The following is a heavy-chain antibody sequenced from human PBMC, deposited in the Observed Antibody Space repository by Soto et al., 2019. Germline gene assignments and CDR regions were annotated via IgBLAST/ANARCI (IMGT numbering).Heavy chain of an antibody. D-gene: IGHD3-22*01. CDR2: ISSSGSTI. CDR3: ARLDGNSYDSSGYYYYYYGMDV. Sequence: QVQLVESGGGLVKPGGSLRLSCAASGFTFCDYYMSWIRQAPGKGLEWVSYISSSGSTIYYADSVKGRFTISRDNAKNSLYLQMNSLRAEDTAVYYCARLDGNSYDSSGYYYYYYGMDVWGQGTTVTVSS. J-gene: IGHJ6*02. CDR1: GFTFCDYY. V-gene: IGHV3-11*01.